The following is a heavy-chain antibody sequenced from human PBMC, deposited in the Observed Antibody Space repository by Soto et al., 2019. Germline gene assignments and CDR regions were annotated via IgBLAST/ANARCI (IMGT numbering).Heavy chain of an antibody. J-gene: IGHJ4*02. CDR3: SRDRYSSGLYDLDN. CDR1: GFTFSSYG. Sequence: QVQLVESGGGVVQPGRSLRLSCAASGFTFSSYGMHWVRQAPGKGLEWVSVIWYDGSEKYYADSVKGRFTVSRDNSKNTLYLQMNSLRAEDTAVYYCSRDRYSSGLYDLDNGGQGTLVTVSS. CDR2: IWYDGSEK. D-gene: IGHD6-19*01. V-gene: IGHV3-33*01.